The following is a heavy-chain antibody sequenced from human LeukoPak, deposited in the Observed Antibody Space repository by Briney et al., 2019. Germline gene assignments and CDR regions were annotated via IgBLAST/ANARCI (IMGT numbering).Heavy chain of an antibody. CDR1: GGSISSYF. J-gene: IGHJ5*02. Sequence: SETLSLTCTVSGGSISSYFWSWIRQPPGKGLEWIGYISYTGSTSYNPSLKSRLTISVDTAKNQFSLKLSSVTAADTAVYFCARDSCRSASCYNNWFDPWGQGTLVTVSS. V-gene: IGHV4-59*01. CDR3: ARDSCRSASCYNNWFDP. D-gene: IGHD2-2*01. CDR2: ISYTGST.